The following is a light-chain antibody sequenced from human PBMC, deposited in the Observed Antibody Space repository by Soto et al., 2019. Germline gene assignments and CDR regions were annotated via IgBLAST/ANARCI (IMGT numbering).Light chain of an antibody. CDR3: QQLNTYPIT. Sequence: IQLTQSPSSLSASVGDRVTITCRASQGISSDLAWYQQKPGKAPKLLIYGASTLEGGVPFRFSGSGSGTDFTLTISSLQPEDFATYYCQQLNTYPITSGQGTRLEIK. V-gene: IGKV1-9*01. CDR1: QGISSD. J-gene: IGKJ5*01. CDR2: GAS.